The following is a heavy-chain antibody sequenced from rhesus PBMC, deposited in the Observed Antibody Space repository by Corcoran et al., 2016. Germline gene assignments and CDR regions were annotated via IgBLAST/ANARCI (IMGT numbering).Heavy chain of an antibody. J-gene: IGHJ4*01. D-gene: IGHD4-29*01. CDR1: GYSIRSGYG. CDR3: ARGGVNYGYYFDY. V-gene: IGHV4-127*01. CDR2: IGGSSGST. Sequence: QVQLQESGPGLVKPSETLSLTCPVSGYSIRSGYGWRFISPPPGQGGEWIGYIGGSSGSTNYNPSLKSRVTISKDTSKNQFSLKLSSVTAADTAVYYCARGGVNYGYYFDYWGQGVLVTVSS.